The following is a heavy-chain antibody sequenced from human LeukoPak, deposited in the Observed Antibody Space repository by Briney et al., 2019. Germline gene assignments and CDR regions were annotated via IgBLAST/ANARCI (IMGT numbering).Heavy chain of an antibody. CDR1: GGSISNYQ. CDR2: IHRGGST. V-gene: IGHV4-4*07. J-gene: IGHJ4*02. CDR3: ARRDISTGWSFDY. Sequence: SETLPLTCTVSGGSISNYQWTWIRQPAGKGLEWIGQIHRGGSTNYNPPLKSRVRMSIDTTEDQVSLTITSVTAADTAFYYCARRDISTGWSFDYWGQGTLVTVSS. D-gene: IGHD6-19*01.